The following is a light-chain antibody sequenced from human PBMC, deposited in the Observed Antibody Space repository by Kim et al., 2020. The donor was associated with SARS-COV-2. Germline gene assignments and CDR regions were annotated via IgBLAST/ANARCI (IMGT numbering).Light chain of an antibody. Sequence: ASVGDRVTISCRASQSTSRWLAWYQQKPGKAPNLLIYDASTWEGGVPSRFSGSGSGTEFTLTISSLQPDDFATYYCQQYNTYLLTFGGGTKVDIK. V-gene: IGKV1-5*01. CDR1: QSTSRW. CDR2: DAS. CDR3: QQYNTYLLT. J-gene: IGKJ4*01.